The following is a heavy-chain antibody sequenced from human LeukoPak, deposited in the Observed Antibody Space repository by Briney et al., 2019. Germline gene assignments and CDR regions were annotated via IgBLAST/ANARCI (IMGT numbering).Heavy chain of an antibody. CDR1: GYTFTGYY. CDR2: INPNSGGT. V-gene: IGHV1-2*02. J-gene: IGHJ3*02. CDR3: ASHTYSGSCYDAFDI. Sequence: ASVKVSCKASGYTFTGYYMHWVRQAPGQGLEWMGWINPNSGGTNYAQKFQGRVTMTRDTSISTAYMELSRLSSDDTAVYYCASHTYSGSCYDAFDIWGQGTMVSVSS. D-gene: IGHD1-26*01.